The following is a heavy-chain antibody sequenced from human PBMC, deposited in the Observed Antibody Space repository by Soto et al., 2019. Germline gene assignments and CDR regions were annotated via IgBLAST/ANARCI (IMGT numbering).Heavy chain of an antibody. CDR2: INPNSGGT. Sequence: ASVKVSCKASGYTFTGYYMHWVRQAPGQGLEWMGWINPNSGGTKSAEKFQGRVTMTTDTSTSTAYMELRSLRSDDTAVYYCARVTVLRYFDWLSPPDKNWFDPWGQGTLVTVPQ. CDR1: GYTFTGYY. J-gene: IGHJ5*02. CDR3: ARVTVLRYFDWLSPPDKNWFDP. D-gene: IGHD3-9*01. V-gene: IGHV1-2*02.